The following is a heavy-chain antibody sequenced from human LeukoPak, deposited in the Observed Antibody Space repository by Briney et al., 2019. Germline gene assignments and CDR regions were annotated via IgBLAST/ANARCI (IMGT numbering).Heavy chain of an antibody. V-gene: IGHV3-48*03. CDR1: GFTFSSYE. Sequence: GGSLRLSCAASGFTFSSYEMNWVRQAPGKGLEWVSYISSSGSTIYYADSVKGRFTISRDNSKNTLYLQMNSLRAEDTAVYYCAREGRMATTYYYYYYMDVWGKGTTVTVSS. CDR3: AREGRMATTYYYYYYMDV. CDR2: ISSSGSTI. J-gene: IGHJ6*03. D-gene: IGHD5-24*01.